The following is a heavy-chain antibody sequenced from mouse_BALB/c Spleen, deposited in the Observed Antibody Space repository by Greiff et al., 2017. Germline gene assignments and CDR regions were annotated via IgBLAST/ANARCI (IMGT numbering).Heavy chain of an antibody. Sequence: DVHLVESGGGLVKPGGSLKLSCAASGFTFSDYYMYWVRQTPEKRLEWVATISDGGSYTYYPDSVKGRFTISRDNAKNNLYLQMSSLKSEDTAMYYCARGDGNYPYYFDYWGQGTTLTVSS. CDR3: ARGDGNYPYYFDY. D-gene: IGHD2-1*01. V-gene: IGHV5-4*02. J-gene: IGHJ2*01. CDR1: GFTFSDYY. CDR2: ISDGGSYT.